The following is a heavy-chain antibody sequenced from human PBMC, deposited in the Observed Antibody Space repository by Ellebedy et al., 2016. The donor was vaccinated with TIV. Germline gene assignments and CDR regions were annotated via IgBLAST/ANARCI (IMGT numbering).Heavy chain of an antibody. V-gene: IGHV1-69*13. CDR3: ANAGSYSNYYYYGMDV. Sequence: SVKVSCXASGGTFSSYAISWVRQAPGQGLEWMGGIIPIFGTANYAQKFQGRVTITADESTSTAYMELSSLRSEDTAVYYCANAGSYSNYYYYGMDVWGQGTTVTVSS. D-gene: IGHD3-10*01. J-gene: IGHJ6*02. CDR2: IIPIFGTA. CDR1: GGTFSSYA.